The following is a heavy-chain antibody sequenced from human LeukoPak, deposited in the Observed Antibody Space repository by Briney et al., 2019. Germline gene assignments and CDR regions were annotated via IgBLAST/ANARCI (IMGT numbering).Heavy chain of an antibody. CDR2: IKSKTDGGTT. Sequence: GGSLRLSCAASGFTFSNAWMSWVRQAPGKGLEWVGRIKSKTDGGTTDYAAPVKGRFTISRDDSKNTLYLQMNSLKTEDTAVYYCTTRNQYQAWDYVWGSYRLIDYWGQGTLVTVSS. V-gene: IGHV3-15*01. J-gene: IGHJ4*02. D-gene: IGHD3-16*02. CDR1: GFTFSNAW. CDR3: TTRNQYQAWDYVWGSYRLIDY.